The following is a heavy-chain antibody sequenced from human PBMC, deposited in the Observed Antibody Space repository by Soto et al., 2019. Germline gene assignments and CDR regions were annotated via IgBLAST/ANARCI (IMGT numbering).Heavy chain of an antibody. CDR1: GGTFSSYA. D-gene: IGHD2-15*01. CDR3: ARDRSGGSPVDFDY. CDR2: IIPIFGTA. Sequence: SVKVSCKASGGTFSSYAISWVRQAPGQGLEWMGGIIPIFGTANYAQKFQGRVTITADESTSTAYMELSSLRSEDTAVYYCARDRSGGSPVDFDYWGQGTLVTVSS. J-gene: IGHJ4*02. V-gene: IGHV1-69*13.